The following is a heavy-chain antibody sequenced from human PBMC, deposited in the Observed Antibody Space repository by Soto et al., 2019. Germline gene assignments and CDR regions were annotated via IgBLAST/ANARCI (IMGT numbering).Heavy chain of an antibody. CDR2: IYDSGST. J-gene: IGHJ4*02. CDR1: GGFISGYY. CDR3: AKQSGSGSYYNVGSGGPFDY. Sequence: SETLSLTCTVSGGFISGYYWSWIRQPPGKGLEWIGYIYDSGSTKYNPSLKSRVTISVDTSKNTLYLQMTSLRAEDTAVYYCAKQSGSGSYYNVGSGGPFDYWGQGTLVTVSS. V-gene: IGHV4-59*01. D-gene: IGHD3-10*01.